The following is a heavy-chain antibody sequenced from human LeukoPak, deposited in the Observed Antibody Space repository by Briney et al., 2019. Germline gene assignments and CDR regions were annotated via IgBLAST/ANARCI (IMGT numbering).Heavy chain of an antibody. Sequence: ASVKVSCKASGYTFTGYYMHWVRQAPGQGLEWMGWINPNSGGTNYAQKFQGRVTMTRDTSISTAYMELSRLRSDDTAVYYCAREGGSWYSSSYDIWGQGTMVTVSS. V-gene: IGHV1-2*02. CDR3: AREGGSWYSSSYDI. J-gene: IGHJ3*02. CDR2: INPNSGGT. CDR1: GYTFTGYY. D-gene: IGHD6-13*01.